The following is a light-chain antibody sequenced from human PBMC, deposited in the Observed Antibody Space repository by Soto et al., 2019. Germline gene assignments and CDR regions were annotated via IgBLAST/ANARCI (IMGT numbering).Light chain of an antibody. CDR3: QQYYSTPIT. V-gene: IGKV4-1*01. CDR1: QSVLYSSNNKNY. Sequence: DIVMTQSPDSLAVSLGERATINCKSSQSVLYSSNNKNYLAWYQQKPGQPPKLLIYWASTRESGVPDRCSGSWSGTDFTLTISSMQAEDVAVYYCQQYYSTPITFGQGTRLEIK. CDR2: WAS. J-gene: IGKJ5*01.